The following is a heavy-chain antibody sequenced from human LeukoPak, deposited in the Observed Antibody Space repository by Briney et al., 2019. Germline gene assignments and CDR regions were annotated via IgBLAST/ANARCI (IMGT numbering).Heavy chain of an antibody. Sequence: SETLSLTCAVYGGSFSGYYWSWIRQPPGKGLEWIGSIYYSGSTYYNPSLKSRVTISVDTSKNQFSLKLSSVTAADTAVYYCARERDDSSGYVFDPWGQGTLVTVSS. J-gene: IGHJ5*02. CDR3: ARERDDSSGYVFDP. CDR1: GGSFSGYY. D-gene: IGHD3-22*01. V-gene: IGHV4-34*01. CDR2: IYYSGST.